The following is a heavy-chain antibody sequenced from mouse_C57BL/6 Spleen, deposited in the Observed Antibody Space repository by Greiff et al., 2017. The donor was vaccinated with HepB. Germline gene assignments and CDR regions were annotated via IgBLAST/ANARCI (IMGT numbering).Heavy chain of an antibody. D-gene: IGHD1-1*01. V-gene: IGHV1-76*01. CDR1: GYTFTDYY. CDR2: IYPGSGNT. J-gene: IGHJ2*01. Sequence: VQLQQSGAELVRPGASVKLSCKASGYTFTDYYINWVKQRPGQGLEWIARIYPGSGNTYYNEKFKGKATLTAEKSSSTAYMQLSSLTAEDSAVYCCARSGDRYGSSYGYWGQGTTLTVSS. CDR3: ARSGDRYGSSYGY.